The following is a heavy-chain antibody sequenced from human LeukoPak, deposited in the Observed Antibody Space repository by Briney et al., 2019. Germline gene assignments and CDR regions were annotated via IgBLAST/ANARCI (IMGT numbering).Heavy chain of an antibody. J-gene: IGHJ4*02. CDR3: ARVEDYDILTGFDY. CDR2: IKQDGREK. D-gene: IGHD3-9*01. Sequence: GGSLRLSCAASGFSFSSYWMSWVRQAPGKGLEWVANIKQDGREKYYVDSVKGRFTISRDNAKDSLYLQMNSLRAEDTAVYYCARVEDYDILTGFDYWGQGTLVTVSS. CDR1: GFSFSSYW. V-gene: IGHV3-7*01.